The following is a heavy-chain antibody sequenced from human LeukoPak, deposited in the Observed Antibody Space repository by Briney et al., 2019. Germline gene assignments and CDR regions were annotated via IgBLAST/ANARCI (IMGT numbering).Heavy chain of an antibody. D-gene: IGHD3-10*01. CDR2: HSYTGGA. Sequence: SDPLSLTCAVSGGSDSGYYWMWLRRPLGKGLEWIGEHSYTGGANYNPSLKSRVTIGLDTSKKQLSLMLESVTAADTAVYYCAREDYGTGSYYRGYAFDIWGHGTMVTVSS. V-gene: IGHV4-34*01. CDR1: GGSDSGYY. CDR3: AREDYGTGSYYRGYAFDI. J-gene: IGHJ3*02.